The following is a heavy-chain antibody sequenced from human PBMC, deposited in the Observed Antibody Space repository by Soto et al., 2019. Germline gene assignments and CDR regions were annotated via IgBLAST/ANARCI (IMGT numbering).Heavy chain of an antibody. D-gene: IGHD6-19*01. J-gene: IGHJ4*02. CDR1: GVSIGSNYY. CDR2: MSHIGSV. CDR3: ARSLGWYAIDY. Sequence: QVLLQESGPGLVQPSGTLSLSCVVSGVSIGSNYYWGWVRQPPGKGLEWLGDMSHIGSVNYKPPLKSGVTISMDKSQKQFSLKLDSVTATDTAVYYCARSLGWYAIDYWGQGTVVIVSS. V-gene: IGHV4-4*02.